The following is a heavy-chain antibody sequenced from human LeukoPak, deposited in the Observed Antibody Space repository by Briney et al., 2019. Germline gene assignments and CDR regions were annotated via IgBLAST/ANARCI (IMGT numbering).Heavy chain of an antibody. CDR1: GFIFSSYS. D-gene: IGHD1-26*01. V-gene: IGHV3-48*01. CDR2: ITGSSSSS. J-gene: IGHJ4*02. Sequence: GGSLRLSCAASGFIFSSYSMNWVRQAPGKGREWISYITGSSSSSHYADSVKGRFTIFRDNVKNSLYLQMTSLRAEDTAVYYCASLHGLLGKNWGQGTLVTVSS. CDR3: ASLHGLLGKN.